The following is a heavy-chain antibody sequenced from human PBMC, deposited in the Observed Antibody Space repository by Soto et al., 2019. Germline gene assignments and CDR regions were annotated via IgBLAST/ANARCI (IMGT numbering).Heavy chain of an antibody. CDR1: GYSFSRYW. Sequence: GGALKISCKGSGYSFSRYWIGLVRQMPGKGLEWMGIIYPGDSEIRYSPSFQGQVTISADTSISTAYLQWSSLKASDTAIYYCARRRGSGSDYYYNYGMGVWGQGTTVTVSS. J-gene: IGHJ6*02. D-gene: IGHD1-26*01. CDR3: ARRRGSGSDYYYNYGMGV. CDR2: IYPGDSEI. V-gene: IGHV5-51*01.